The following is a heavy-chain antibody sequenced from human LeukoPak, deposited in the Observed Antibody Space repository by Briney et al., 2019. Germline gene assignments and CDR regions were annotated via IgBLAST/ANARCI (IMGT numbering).Heavy chain of an antibody. V-gene: IGHV3-64*04. CDR2: ISSNGGST. D-gene: IGHD3-10*01. J-gene: IGHJ4*02. Sequence: DPGGSLRLSCSASGFTFSSYAMHWVRQAPGKGLEYVSAISSNGGSTYYADSVKGRFTISRDNSKNTLYLQMNGLRAEDTALYYCARGSYYGSGSHYNEYYFDCWGQGTLVTVSS. CDR3: ARGSYYGSGSHYNEYYFDC. CDR1: GFTFSSYA.